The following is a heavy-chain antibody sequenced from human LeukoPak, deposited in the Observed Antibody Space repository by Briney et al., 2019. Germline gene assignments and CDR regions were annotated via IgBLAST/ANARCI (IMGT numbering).Heavy chain of an antibody. V-gene: IGHV1-18*01. D-gene: IGHD2-21*02. Sequence: ASVKVSCKASGGTFSSYAISWVRQAPGQGLEWMGWISAYNGNTNYAQKLQGRVTMTTDTSTSTAYMELRSLRSDDTAVYYCARGSNCGGDCSPYCFDYWGQGTLVTVSS. CDR3: ARGSNCGGDCSPYCFDY. J-gene: IGHJ4*02. CDR2: ISAYNGNT. CDR1: GGTFSSYA.